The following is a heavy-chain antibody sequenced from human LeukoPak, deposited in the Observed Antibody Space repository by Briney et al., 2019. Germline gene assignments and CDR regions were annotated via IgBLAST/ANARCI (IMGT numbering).Heavy chain of an antibody. V-gene: IGHV3-21*01. Sequence: GGSLRLSCAASGFTFSSYSMDWVRQAPGKGLEWVSSISSSSSYIYYADSVKGRFTISRDNAKNSLYLQMNSLRAEDTAVYYCAKSFPHRVVIPFDYWGQGTLVTVSS. CDR1: GFTFSSYS. CDR2: ISSSSSYI. D-gene: IGHD3-22*01. CDR3: AKSFPHRVVIPFDY. J-gene: IGHJ4*02.